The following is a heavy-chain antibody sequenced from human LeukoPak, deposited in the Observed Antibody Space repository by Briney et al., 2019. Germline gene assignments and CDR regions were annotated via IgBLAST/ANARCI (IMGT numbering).Heavy chain of an antibody. CDR1: GFTVSSNY. CDR2: IYSGGST. CDR3: ARDADYGVYDY. V-gene: IGHV3-53*01. Sequence: GGSLRLSCAASGFTVSSNYMSWVRQAPGKGLERVSVIYSGGSTYYADSVKGRFTISRDNSKNTLYLQMNSLRAEDTAVYYCARDADYGVYDYWGQGTLVTVSS. D-gene: IGHD4-17*01. J-gene: IGHJ4*02.